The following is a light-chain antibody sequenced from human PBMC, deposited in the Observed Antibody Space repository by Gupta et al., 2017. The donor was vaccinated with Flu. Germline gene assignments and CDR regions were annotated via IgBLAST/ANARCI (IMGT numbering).Light chain of an antibody. V-gene: IGLV2-8*01. CDR2: EVS. CDR3: CPNAGSNNWV. Sequence: VTISWTGTSNDVGGNKYHHWHQQNPGKALKLMIYEVSKRTADVPAGFSGSKTGNTASLTVSARQEAEEDDYYCCPNAGSNNWVFGGGTELTVL. J-gene: IGLJ3*02. CDR1: SNDVGGNKY.